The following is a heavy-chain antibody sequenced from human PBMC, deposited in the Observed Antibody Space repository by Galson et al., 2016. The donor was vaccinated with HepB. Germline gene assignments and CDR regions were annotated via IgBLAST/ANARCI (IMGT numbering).Heavy chain of an antibody. CDR2: IRSTGTTT. CDR1: GFSLSSYS. CDR3: ARDPHSLDF. V-gene: IGHV3-48*02. D-gene: IGHD2-21*01. Sequence: SLRLSCAASGFSLSSYSMNWVRQAPGKGLEWVSYIRSTGTTTHYADSVKGRFTISRDVAENSVYLQMNSLREEDTAVYYCARDPHSLDFWGQGTLDTVSS. J-gene: IGHJ4*02.